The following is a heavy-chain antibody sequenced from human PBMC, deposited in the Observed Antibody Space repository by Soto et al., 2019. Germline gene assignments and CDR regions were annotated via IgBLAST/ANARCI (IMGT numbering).Heavy chain of an antibody. CDR1: GFTFSSYS. D-gene: IGHD3-22*01. Sequence: GGSLRLSCAASGFTFSSYSMNWVRQAPGKGLEWVSSISSSSSYIYYADSVKGRFTISRDNAKNSLYLQMNSLRAEDTAVYYCARARWYYYDSSGYYTSDYWGQGTLVTAPQ. CDR3: ARARWYYYDSSGYYTSDY. J-gene: IGHJ4*02. V-gene: IGHV3-21*01. CDR2: ISSSSSYI.